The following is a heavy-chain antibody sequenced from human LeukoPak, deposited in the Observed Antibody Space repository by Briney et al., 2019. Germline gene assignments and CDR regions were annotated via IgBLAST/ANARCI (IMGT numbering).Heavy chain of an antibody. V-gene: IGHV1-2*02. D-gene: IGHD3-10*01. J-gene: IGHJ4*02. CDR1: GYAFTGYY. CDR3: ARDYFGSGSYFDY. Sequence: GASVKVSCKCSGYAFTGYYLHWVRQAPGQGLEWMGWINPNTGGPKNAQKFQGRVTMTGDTSISTAYMEVNSLRSDDTAVYYCARDYFGSGSYFDYWGQGTLVTVSS. CDR2: INPNTGGP.